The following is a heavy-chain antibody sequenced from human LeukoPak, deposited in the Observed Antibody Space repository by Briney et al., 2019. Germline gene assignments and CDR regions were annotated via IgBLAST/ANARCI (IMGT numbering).Heavy chain of an antibody. D-gene: IGHD3-10*01. CDR2: IRGDGRAT. V-gene: IGHV3-74*03. CDR3: ASVRSGSWDWFDP. J-gene: IGHJ5*02. CDR1: GFIFTDYW. Sequence: PGRSLRLSCAASGFIFTDYWMHWVRQAPGKELVWVARIRGDGRATTYADSVKGRFTISRDNAKDTLYLQMNSLRAEDTAVYYCASVRSGSWDWFDPWGQGTLVTVSS.